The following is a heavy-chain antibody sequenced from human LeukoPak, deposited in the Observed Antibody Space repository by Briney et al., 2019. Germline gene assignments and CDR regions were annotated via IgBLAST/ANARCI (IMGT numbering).Heavy chain of an antibody. CDR3: AKGTLGYCTSNRCYPFDS. CDR2: ITGEGAHT. Sequence: GGSLGLSCTASGFTFSLYAMSWVRQAPGKGLEWISGITGEGAHTWYADSVKGRFTISRDNSKTTMFLQMNSLRAEDTAVYFCAKGTLGYCTSNRCYPFDSWGQGTLVTVSS. CDR1: GFTFSLYA. V-gene: IGHV3-23*01. J-gene: IGHJ4*02. D-gene: IGHD2-2*01.